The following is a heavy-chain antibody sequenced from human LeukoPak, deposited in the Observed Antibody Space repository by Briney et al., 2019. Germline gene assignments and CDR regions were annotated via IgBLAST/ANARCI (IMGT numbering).Heavy chain of an antibody. D-gene: IGHD5-18*01. Sequence: PGGSLRLSCAASGSTFSSYAMHWVRQAPGKGLEWVAVISYDGSDKYYADSVKGRFTISRDNSKNTLYLQMNSLRAEDTAVYYCAKCGYSYGPRYYFDYWGQGTLVTVSS. CDR2: ISYDGSDK. CDR1: GSTFSSYA. CDR3: AKCGYSYGPRYYFDY. V-gene: IGHV3-30-3*02. J-gene: IGHJ4*02.